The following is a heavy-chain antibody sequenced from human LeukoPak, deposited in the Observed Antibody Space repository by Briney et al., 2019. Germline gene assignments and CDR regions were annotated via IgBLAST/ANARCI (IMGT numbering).Heavy chain of an antibody. Sequence: GGSLRLSCAASGFIFSSYEMNWVRRAPGKGLEWVSYISSSGSTIYYADSVKGRFTISRDNAKNSLYLQMNSLRAEDTAVYYCARDRIVVVPAARVYYYYGMDVWGKGTTVTVSS. CDR2: ISSSGSTI. J-gene: IGHJ6*04. D-gene: IGHD2-2*01. CDR1: GFIFSSYE. CDR3: ARDRIVVVPAARVYYYYGMDV. V-gene: IGHV3-48*03.